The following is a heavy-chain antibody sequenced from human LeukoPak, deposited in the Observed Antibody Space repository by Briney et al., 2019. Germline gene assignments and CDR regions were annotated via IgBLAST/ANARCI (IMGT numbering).Heavy chain of an antibody. J-gene: IGHJ4*02. CDR1: GGSFSGYY. Sequence: SETLSLTCAVYGGSFSGYYWSWIRQPPGKGLEWIGEINHSGSTNYNPSLKSRVTISVDTSKNQFSLKLSSVTAADTAVYYCARVRAAAIPYYFDSWGQGTLVTVSS. D-gene: IGHD6-13*01. CDR3: ARVRAAAIPYYFDS. CDR2: INHSGST. V-gene: IGHV4-34*01.